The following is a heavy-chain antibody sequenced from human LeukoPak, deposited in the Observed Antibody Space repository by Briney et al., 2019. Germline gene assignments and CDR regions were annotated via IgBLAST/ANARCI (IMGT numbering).Heavy chain of an antibody. CDR2: ISSNGGST. J-gene: IGHJ4*02. V-gene: IGHV3-64*01. Sequence: GGSLRLSCAASGFTFSSYAMHWVRQAPGKGLEYVSAISSNGGSTFYANSVKGRFTISRDNSKNTLYLQMGSLRAEDMAVFYCARAPSGSYYRDYFDYWGQGTLVTVSS. D-gene: IGHD1-26*01. CDR1: GFTFSSYA. CDR3: ARAPSGSYYRDYFDY.